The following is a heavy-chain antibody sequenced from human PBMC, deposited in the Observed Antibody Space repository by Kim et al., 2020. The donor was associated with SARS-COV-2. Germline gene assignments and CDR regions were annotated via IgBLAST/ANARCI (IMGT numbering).Heavy chain of an antibody. V-gene: IGHV1-69*11. J-gene: IGHJ4*02. Sequence: SVKVSCKASGGTFSSYAISWVRQAPGQGLEWMGRIIPIIGTANYAQKFQGRVTITADESTSTAYMELSSLRSEDTAVYYCARDSVLDSSGYYSTTQTFDSWGQGTLVTVSS. CDR3: ARDSVLDSSGYYSTTQTFDS. CDR1: GGTFSSYA. D-gene: IGHD3-22*01. CDR2: IIPIIGTA.